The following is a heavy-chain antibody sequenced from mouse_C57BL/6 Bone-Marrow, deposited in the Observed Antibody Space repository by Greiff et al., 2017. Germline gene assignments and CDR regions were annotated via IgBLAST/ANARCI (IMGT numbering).Heavy chain of an antibody. Sequence: QVQLQQPGAELVKPGASVTLSCKASGYTFTSYWMHWVKQRPGQGLEWIGMIHPNGGSTNYTEKFKSKATLTVDKSSSTAYMQHSSLTTEDATVYYCARVVARDFDVWGTGTTVTVSS. CDR2: IHPNGGST. CDR3: ARVVARDFDV. J-gene: IGHJ1*03. D-gene: IGHD1-1*02. CDR1: GYTFTSYW. V-gene: IGHV1-64*01.